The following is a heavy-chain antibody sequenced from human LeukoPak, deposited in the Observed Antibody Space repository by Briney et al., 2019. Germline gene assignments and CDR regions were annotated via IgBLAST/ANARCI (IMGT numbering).Heavy chain of an antibody. CDR1: GFTFSSSA. CDR2: ISGSGSGGST. D-gene: IGHD2-2*01. CDR3: AKLQTAVVPAATLGFDS. V-gene: IGHV3-23*01. J-gene: IGHJ4*02. Sequence: GGSLRLSCAASGFTFSSSAMSWVRQAPGKGLEWVSSISGSGSGGSTYYADSVKGRFTISRDNSKNTLYLQMNSLRAEDTAIYYCAKLQTAVVPAATLGFDSWGQGTLVTVSS.